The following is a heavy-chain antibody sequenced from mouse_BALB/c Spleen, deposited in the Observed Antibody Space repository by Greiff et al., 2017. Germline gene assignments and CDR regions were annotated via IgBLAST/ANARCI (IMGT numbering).Heavy chain of an antibody. V-gene: IGHV2-9-2*01. D-gene: IGHD2-4*01. CDR3: VTMITTTGY. CDR2: IWTGGGT. Sequence: QVQLKESGPGLVAPSQSLSITCTVSGFSLTSYDISWIRQPPGKGLEWLGVIWTGGGTNYNSAFMSRLSISKDNSKSQVFLKMNSLQTDDTAIYYCVTMITTTGYWGQGTSVTVSS. CDR1: GFSLTSYD. J-gene: IGHJ4*01.